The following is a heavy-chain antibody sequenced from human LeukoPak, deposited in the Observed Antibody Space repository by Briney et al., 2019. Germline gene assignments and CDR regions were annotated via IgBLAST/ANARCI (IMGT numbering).Heavy chain of an antibody. CDR3: ARATPTITIFGVVIRAPKRDAFDI. CDR2: INHSGST. CDR1: GGSFSGYY. Sequence: PSETLSLTCAVYGGSFSGYYWSWIRQPPGKGLEWIGEINHSGSTNYNPSLKSRVTISVDTSKNQFSLKLSSVTAADTAVYYCARATPTITIFGVVIRAPKRDAFDIWGQGTMVTVSS. J-gene: IGHJ3*02. D-gene: IGHD3-3*01. V-gene: IGHV4-34*01.